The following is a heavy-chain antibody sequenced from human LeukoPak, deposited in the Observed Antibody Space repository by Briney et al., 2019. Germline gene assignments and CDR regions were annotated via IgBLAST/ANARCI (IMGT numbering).Heavy chain of an antibody. J-gene: IGHJ3*02. CDR2: ISWNSGSI. V-gene: IGHV3-9*01. Sequence: LSLTCTVSGGSISSYYWSWVRQAPGKGLEWVSGISWNSGSIGYADSVKGRFTISRDNAKNSLYLQMNSLRAEDTALYYCAKGLAARGAFDIWGQGTMVTVSS. CDR3: AKGLAARGAFDI. CDR1: GGSISSYY. D-gene: IGHD6-13*01.